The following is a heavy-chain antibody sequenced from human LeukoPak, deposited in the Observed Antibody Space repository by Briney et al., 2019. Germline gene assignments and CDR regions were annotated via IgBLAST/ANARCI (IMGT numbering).Heavy chain of an antibody. V-gene: IGHV4-4*07. CDR2: IYTSGST. J-gene: IGHJ4*02. Sequence: SETLSLTCTVSGGSISSYYWSLIRQPAGKGLEWIGRIYTSGSTNYNPSLKSRVTMSVDTSKNQFSLKLSSVTAADTAVYYCARDPRCSSTSCYGSYFDYWGQGTLVTVSS. D-gene: IGHD2-2*01. CDR1: GGSISSYY. CDR3: ARDPRCSSTSCYGSYFDY.